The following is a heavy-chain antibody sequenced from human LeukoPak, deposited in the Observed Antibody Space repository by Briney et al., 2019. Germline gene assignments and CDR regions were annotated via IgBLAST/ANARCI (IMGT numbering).Heavy chain of an antibody. V-gene: IGHV3-23*01. CDR3: AKVGNDFDY. CDR1: GFTFSNYA. D-gene: IGHD4-23*01. Sequence: GGSPRISCAASGFTFSNYAMTWVRQAPGKGLEWVSTISGSTISTYYADSVKGRFTVSRDNSNNTLYLQMNSLRAEDTAVYYCAKVGNDFDYWRQGTLVTVSS. J-gene: IGHJ4*02. CDR2: ISGSTIST.